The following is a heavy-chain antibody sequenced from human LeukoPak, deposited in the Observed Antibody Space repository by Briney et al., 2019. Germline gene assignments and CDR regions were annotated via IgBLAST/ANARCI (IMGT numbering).Heavy chain of an antibody. CDR3: ARDQPMATTGVSGALDY. Sequence: AGGSLRLSCAASGFTFSSYGMHWVRQAPGKGLEWVAFIRYDGSNKYYADSVEGRFTISRDNSKNTLYLQMNSLRAEDTAVYYCARDQPMATTGVSGALDYWGQGTLVTVSS. V-gene: IGHV3-30*02. J-gene: IGHJ4*02. CDR2: IRYDGSNK. D-gene: IGHD5-24*01. CDR1: GFTFSSYG.